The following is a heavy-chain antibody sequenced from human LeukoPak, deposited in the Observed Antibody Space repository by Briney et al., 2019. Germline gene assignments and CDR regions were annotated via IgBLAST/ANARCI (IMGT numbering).Heavy chain of an antibody. Sequence: ASVKVSCKASGYTFTSYYMHWVRQAPGQGLEWMGIINPSGGSTSYAQKFQGRVTITADKSTSTAYMELSSLRSEDTAVYYCARSSGGIYYYDSSGNTYGYYFDYWGQGTLVTVSS. CDR2: INPSGGST. CDR1: GYTFTSYY. D-gene: IGHD3-22*01. J-gene: IGHJ4*02. CDR3: ARSSGGIYYYDSSGNTYGYYFDY. V-gene: IGHV1-46*01.